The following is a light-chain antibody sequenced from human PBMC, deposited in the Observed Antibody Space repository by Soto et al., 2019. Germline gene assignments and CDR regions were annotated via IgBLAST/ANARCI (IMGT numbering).Light chain of an antibody. V-gene: IGKV3-15*01. CDR3: QQYNNWPPWT. Sequence: EIGMTRSPAALSAFPGVSATNSCSASQSVSSNLAWYQQKPGQAPRLLIYGASTRATGIPARFSGSGSGTEFTLTISSLQSEDFAVYYCQQYNNWPPWTFGLGTKVDIK. J-gene: IGKJ1*01. CDR1: QSVSSN. CDR2: GAS.